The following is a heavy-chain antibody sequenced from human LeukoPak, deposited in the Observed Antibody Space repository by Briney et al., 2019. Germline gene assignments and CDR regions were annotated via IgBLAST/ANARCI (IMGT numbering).Heavy chain of an antibody. V-gene: IGHV5-51*01. CDR3: ARQSSGYYYGVGDAFDI. Sequence: GESLKISCKGSGYSFTSYWIGWVRQMPGKGLEWMGIIYPGDSDTRYSPSFQGQVTISADKSISTAYLQWSSLKASDTAMYYCARQSSGYYYGVGDAFDIWGQGTMVTVSS. D-gene: IGHD3-22*01. CDR2: IYPGDSDT. CDR1: GYSFTSYW. J-gene: IGHJ3*02.